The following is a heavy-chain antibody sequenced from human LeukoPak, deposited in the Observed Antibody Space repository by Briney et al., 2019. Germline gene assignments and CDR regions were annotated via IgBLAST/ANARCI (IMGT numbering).Heavy chain of an antibody. J-gene: IGHJ4*02. V-gene: IGHV3-49*04. CDR1: GFTFSSYS. CDR3: TREMGDTAKVTGGDY. CDR2: IRSKAYGGTT. Sequence: GGSLRLSCAASGFTFSSYSMNWVRQAPGKGLEWVGFIRSKAYGGTTEYAASVKGRFTISRDDSKSIAYLQMNSLKTEDTAVYYCTREMGDTAKVTGGDYWGQGTLVTVSS. D-gene: IGHD5-18*01.